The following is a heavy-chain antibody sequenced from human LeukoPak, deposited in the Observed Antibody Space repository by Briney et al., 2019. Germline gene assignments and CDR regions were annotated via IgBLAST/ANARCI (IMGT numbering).Heavy chain of an antibody. CDR2: IYYSGST. J-gene: IGHJ3*02. V-gene: IGHV4-34*01. CDR3: ASMPDLTAFDI. D-gene: IGHD2-2*01. Sequence: PSETLSLTCAVYGGSFSGYYWSWIRQPPGKGLEWIGSIYYSGSTYYNPSLKSRVTISVDTSKNQFSLKLSSVTAADTAVYYCASMPDLTAFDIWGQGTMVTVSS. CDR1: GGSFSGYY.